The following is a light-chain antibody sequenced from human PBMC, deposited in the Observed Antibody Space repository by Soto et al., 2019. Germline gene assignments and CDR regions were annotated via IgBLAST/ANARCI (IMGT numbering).Light chain of an antibody. Sequence: QSVLTQPPSASGTPGQRVTISCSGSSSNIGSNTVNCNQQIPGTAPKLLIYSNNHRPSGVPDRFSGSKSGTSAALAISGLQSEDEADYYCAAWDDSLNGFWVFGGGTKLTVL. J-gene: IGLJ3*02. CDR1: SSNIGSNT. CDR2: SNN. V-gene: IGLV1-44*01. CDR3: AAWDDSLNGFWV.